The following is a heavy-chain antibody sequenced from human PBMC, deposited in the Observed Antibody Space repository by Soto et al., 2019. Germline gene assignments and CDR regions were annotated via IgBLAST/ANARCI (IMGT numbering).Heavy chain of an antibody. J-gene: IGHJ6*02. CDR2: VFYSGNT. D-gene: IGHD2-8*01. V-gene: IGHV4-59*01. CDR1: GGSMRSYY. Sequence: QVELQESGPGLVKPSETLSLTCNVSGGSMRSYYWTWMRQSPGKGLEWLGNVFYSGNTNLNPSLRDRLSISVDTSKNKFSLMLNSVTAADTAVYYCARDLICCGMDVWGQGTTVTVSS. CDR3: ARDLICCGMDV.